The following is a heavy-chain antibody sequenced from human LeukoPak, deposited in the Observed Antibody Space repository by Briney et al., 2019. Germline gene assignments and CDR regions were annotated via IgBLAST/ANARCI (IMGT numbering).Heavy chain of an antibody. J-gene: IGHJ4*02. V-gene: IGHV3-23*01. CDR2: ISNDGGGT. CDR1: GFIFNNYG. CDR3: ADGSSGYFADC. D-gene: IGHD3-22*01. Sequence: PGGSLRLSCAASGFIFNNYGLIWVRQAPGKGLEWVSAISNDGGGTQYADFVEGRFTISRDNSKNSLFLQMSSLRAEDTALYYCADGSSGYFADCWGQGGLVSVCS.